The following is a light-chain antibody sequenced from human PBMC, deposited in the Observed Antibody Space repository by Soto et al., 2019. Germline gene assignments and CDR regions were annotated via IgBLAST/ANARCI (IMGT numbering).Light chain of an antibody. CDR2: GAS. CDR1: QSVGTY. J-gene: IGKJ1*01. V-gene: IGKV3-15*01. Sequence: EIVMTQSPATLSVSPGERATLSCKASQSVGTYLAWYQQKPGQAPRLLIYGASTRATGVPARFSGGGSGTGFTLTISSLQSEDFAIYHCQQYDNLPPWTFGQGTKVEIK. CDR3: QQYDNLPPWT.